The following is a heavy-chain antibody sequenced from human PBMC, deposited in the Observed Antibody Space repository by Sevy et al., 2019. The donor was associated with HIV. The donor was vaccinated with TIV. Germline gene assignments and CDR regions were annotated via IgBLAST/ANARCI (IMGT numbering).Heavy chain of an antibody. Sequence: GGSLRLSCAASGFTFSSYEMNRVRQAPRKGLEWVSYISSDRTTIYYADSVKGRFTISRDNAQNSVSLQMNSLRAEDTAVYYCARDLDDNSGYYYGAIDYWGQGTLVTVSS. CDR1: GFTFSSYE. J-gene: IGHJ4*02. CDR3: ARDLDDNSGYYYGAIDY. V-gene: IGHV3-48*03. D-gene: IGHD3-22*01. CDR2: ISSDRTTI.